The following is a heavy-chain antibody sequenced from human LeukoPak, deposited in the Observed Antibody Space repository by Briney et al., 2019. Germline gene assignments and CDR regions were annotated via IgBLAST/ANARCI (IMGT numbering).Heavy chain of an antibody. D-gene: IGHD3-22*01. J-gene: IGHJ4*02. CDR3: ARCRYDSSGHCDY. CDR1: GFTFSNYS. CDR2: IYSGGST. Sequence: GGSLRLSCAASGFTFSNYSMSWVRQAPGKGLEWVSVIYSGGSTYYADSVKGRFTISRDNSKNTLYLQMNSLRAEDTAVYYCARCRYDSSGHCDYWGQGTLVTVSS. V-gene: IGHV3-66*01.